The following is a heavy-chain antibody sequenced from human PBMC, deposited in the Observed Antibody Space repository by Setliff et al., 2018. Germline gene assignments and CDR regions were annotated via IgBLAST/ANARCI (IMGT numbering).Heavy chain of an antibody. CDR1: GFTFTTYA. D-gene: IGHD3-22*01. J-gene: IGHJ4*02. CDR3: ARDATYYYDTSGHYSDYFDY. V-gene: IGHV3-23*01. Sequence: GGSLRLSCAASGFTFTTYAMSWVRQAPGKGLEWVSGVSGSGGSTFYADSVKGRFTISRDNSKNTIYLQMNSLRADDTAMYYCARDATYYYDTSGHYSDYFDYWAQGTLVTVSS. CDR2: VSGSGGST.